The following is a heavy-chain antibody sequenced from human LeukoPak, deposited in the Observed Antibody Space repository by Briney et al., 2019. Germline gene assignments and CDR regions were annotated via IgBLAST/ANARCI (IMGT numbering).Heavy chain of an antibody. CDR3: AKDWSYVLHGYFDY. CDR1: GFTFSSYA. CDR2: VSGSGGST. D-gene: IGHD3-16*01. Sequence: TGGSLRLSCAASGFTFSSYAMSWVRQAPGKGLEWVSAVSGSGGSTYYADSVKGRFTISRDNSKNTLYLQMNSLRAEDTAVYYCAKDWSYVLHGYFDYWGQGTLVTVSS. V-gene: IGHV3-23*01. J-gene: IGHJ4*02.